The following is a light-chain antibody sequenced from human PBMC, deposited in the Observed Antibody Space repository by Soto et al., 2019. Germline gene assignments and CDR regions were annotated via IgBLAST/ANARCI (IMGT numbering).Light chain of an antibody. J-gene: IGLJ1*01. CDR3: SSFTSSSTQV. CDR1: SSDVGGYNY. Sequence: QSALTQPASVSGSPGQSITISCTGTSSDVGGYNYVSWYQQHPGKVPKLMIYEVSNRLSGVVNRFSGSKSGNTASLTISGLQAEDEADYYCSSFTSSSTQVFGTGTQLTVL. V-gene: IGLV2-14*01. CDR2: EVS.